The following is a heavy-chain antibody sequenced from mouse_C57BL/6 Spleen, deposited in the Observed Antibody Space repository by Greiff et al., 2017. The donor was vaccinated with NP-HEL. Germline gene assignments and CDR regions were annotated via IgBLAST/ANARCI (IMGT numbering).Heavy chain of an antibody. D-gene: IGHD1-1*01. Sequence: VKLMESGAELVKPGASVKISCKASGYAFSSYWMNWVKQRPGKGLEWIGQIYPGDGDTNYNGKFKGKATLTADKSSSTAYMQLSSLTSEDSAVYFCARLRGTTVPYAMDYWGQGTSVTVSS. CDR3: ARLRGTTVPYAMDY. J-gene: IGHJ4*01. CDR1: GYAFSSYW. CDR2: IYPGDGDT. V-gene: IGHV1-80*01.